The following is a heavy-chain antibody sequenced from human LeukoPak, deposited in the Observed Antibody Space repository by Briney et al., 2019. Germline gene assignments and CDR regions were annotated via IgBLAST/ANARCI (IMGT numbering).Heavy chain of an antibody. V-gene: IGHV4-34*01. CDR2: INHSGST. J-gene: IGHJ3*02. D-gene: IGHD3-3*01. CDR3: ASNLGGVYYDFWSGPDAFDI. Sequence: SETLSLTCAVYGGSFSGYYWSWIRQPPGKGLEWIGEINHSGSTNYNPSLKSRVTISVDTSKNQFSLKLSSVTAADTAVYYCASNLGGVYYDFWSGPDAFDIWGQGTMVTVSS. CDR1: GGSFSGYY.